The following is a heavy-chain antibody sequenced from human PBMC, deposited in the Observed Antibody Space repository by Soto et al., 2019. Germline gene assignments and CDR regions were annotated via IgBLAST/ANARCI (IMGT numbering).Heavy chain of an antibody. V-gene: IGHV3-7*01. CDR3: ARVFAVAGFDFFDY. Sequence: GGSLRLSCAASGFTFSSYWMSWVRQAPGKGLEWVANIKQDGSEKYYVDSVKGRFTISRDNAKNSLYLQMNSLRAEDTAVYYCARVFAVAGFDFFDYWGQGTLVTVSS. CDR1: GFTFSSYW. D-gene: IGHD6-19*01. J-gene: IGHJ4*02. CDR2: IKQDGSEK.